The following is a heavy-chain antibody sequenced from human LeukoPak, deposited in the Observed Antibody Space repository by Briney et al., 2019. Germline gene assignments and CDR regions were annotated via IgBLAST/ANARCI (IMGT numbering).Heavy chain of an antibody. CDR1: GFTFSSYG. CDR3: ASGRHSSSWYLEFGY. J-gene: IGHJ4*02. V-gene: IGHV3-30*03. D-gene: IGHD6-13*01. Sequence: GRFLRLSCAASGFTFSSYGMHWVRQAPGKGLEWVAVISYDGSNKYYADSVKGRFTISRDNSKNTLYLQMNSLRAEDTAVYYCASGRHSSSWYLEFGYWGQGTLVTVSS. CDR2: ISYDGSNK.